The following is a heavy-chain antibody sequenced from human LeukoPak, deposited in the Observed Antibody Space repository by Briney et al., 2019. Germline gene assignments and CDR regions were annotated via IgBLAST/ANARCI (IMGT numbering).Heavy chain of an antibody. CDR1: GISFMSSA. CDR2: IVVGSGVT. D-gene: IGHD2-15*01. Sequence: GTSVKVSCKASGISFMSSAVQWVRQARGQRLEWIGWIVVGSGVTNYAQKFLEGVTITRDMSTSTVFMELSSLRSEDTALYYCAAEKRLYCSGGACYPDAFDIWGQGTMVTVSS. V-gene: IGHV1-58*01. J-gene: IGHJ3*02. CDR3: AAEKRLYCSGGACYPDAFDI.